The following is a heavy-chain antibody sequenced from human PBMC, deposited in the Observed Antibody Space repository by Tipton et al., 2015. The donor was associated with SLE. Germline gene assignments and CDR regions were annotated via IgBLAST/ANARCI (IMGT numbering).Heavy chain of an antibody. D-gene: IGHD6-19*01. J-gene: IGHJ4*02. Sequence: QVQLVQSGVEVKKPGASVRVSCKASGYTFTTYGISWVRQAPGQGLEWMGWISTYNGNTNYAQKLQGRVTMTTDTSTSTAYMELRSLRSDDTAVYYCAIGVVGTLFFDYWGQGTLVTVSS. CDR2: ISTYNGNT. CDR1: GYTFTTYG. CDR3: AIGVVGTLFFDY. V-gene: IGHV1-18*01.